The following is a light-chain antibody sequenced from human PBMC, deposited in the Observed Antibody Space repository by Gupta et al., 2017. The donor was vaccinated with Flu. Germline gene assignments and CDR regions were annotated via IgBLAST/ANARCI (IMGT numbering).Light chain of an antibody. CDR1: ESLLYSDGNTY. J-gene: IGKJ1*01. CDR3: MQGTWGPPET. Sequence: DVVMTQSPLSLPVTLGQPASITCRSSESLLYSDGNTYLSWFQQRTGQSPRSLIYKVSNRDSGVPDRFSGRGSGTDFTLTISRVEAEDVGIYYCMQGTWGPPETLGQGTKVAIK. V-gene: IGKV2-30*01. CDR2: KVS.